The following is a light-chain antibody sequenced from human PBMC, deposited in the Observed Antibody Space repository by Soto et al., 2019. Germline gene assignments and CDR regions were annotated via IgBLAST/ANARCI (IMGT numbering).Light chain of an antibody. J-gene: IGKJ5*01. V-gene: IGKV1-39*01. Sequence: DIQMTQSPSSRYSSLGDRVTITCRASQSISSYLNWYQQKPGKAPKLLIYAASSLQSGVPSRFSGSGSGTDVTITISSLKTEDFATYYCQQRYSTLITFGQGARLENK. CDR3: QQRYSTLIT. CDR1: QSISSY. CDR2: AAS.